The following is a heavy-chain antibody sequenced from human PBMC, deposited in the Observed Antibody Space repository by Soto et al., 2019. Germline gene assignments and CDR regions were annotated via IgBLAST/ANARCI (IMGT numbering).Heavy chain of an antibody. CDR3: ARDPPPPDY. CDR2: ISFYNGNT. Sequence: QGQLVQSGPEVKKPGASVKVSCKTSGYSFSSFGISWLRRAPGQGPDGMGGISFYNGNTNQAQKLQGRVTMTTDTSTSTAYMALRSLRSDDTAVYYCARDPPPPDYWGQGTLVTVSS. J-gene: IGHJ4*02. V-gene: IGHV1-18*01. CDR1: GYSFSSFG.